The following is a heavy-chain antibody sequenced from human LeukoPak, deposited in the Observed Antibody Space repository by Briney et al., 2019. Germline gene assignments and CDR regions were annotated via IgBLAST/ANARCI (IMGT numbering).Heavy chain of an antibody. D-gene: IGHD6-6*01. Sequence: SETLSLTCAVSGYSISSGYYWGWIRQPPGKGLEWIGSIYHSGSTYYNPSLKSRVTISVDTSKNQFSLKLSSATAADTAVYYCARNIAAPVVVDYWGQGTLVTVSS. J-gene: IGHJ4*02. CDR2: IYHSGST. CDR1: GYSISSGYY. CDR3: ARNIAAPVVVDY. V-gene: IGHV4-38-2*01.